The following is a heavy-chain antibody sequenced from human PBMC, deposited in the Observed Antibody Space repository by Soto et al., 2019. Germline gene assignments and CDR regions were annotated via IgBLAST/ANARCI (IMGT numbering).Heavy chain of an antibody. CDR1: GYTFTNYD. J-gene: IGHJ6*02. D-gene: IGHD1-1*01. Sequence: ASVKVSCKASGYTFTNYDISWVRQAPGRGPESMGWISGYNGNTNYAQNFQGRVTMTTDTSTSTAYMELRSLTSDDTAVYYCARDLREPRTGLAYGMDVWGQGTPVTVSS. CDR2: ISGYNGNT. V-gene: IGHV1-18*04. CDR3: ARDLREPRTGLAYGMDV.